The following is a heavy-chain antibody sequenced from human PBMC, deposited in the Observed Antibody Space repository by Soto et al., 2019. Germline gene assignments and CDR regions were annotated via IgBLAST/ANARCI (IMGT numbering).Heavy chain of an antibody. V-gene: IGHV3-23*01. CDR3: AKTDKFNSQSSGWANRFDY. D-gene: IGHD6-19*01. Sequence: GGSLRLSCAASGFTFTNYAMTWVRQAPGKGLEWVSTITTTSGTFYGDTVKGRFTISRDNSKSTLYLQMSSLRAEDTAVYYCAKTDKFNSQSSGWANRFDYWGQGTLVTVSS. J-gene: IGHJ4*02. CDR1: GFTFTNYA. CDR2: ITTTSGT.